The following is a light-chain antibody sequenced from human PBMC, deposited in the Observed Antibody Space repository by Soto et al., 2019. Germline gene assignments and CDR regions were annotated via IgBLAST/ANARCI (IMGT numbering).Light chain of an antibody. V-gene: IGKV3-20*01. CDR1: QRVSKY. CDR2: GAS. Sequence: SGLAHAAATLALSQGERATLSCRASQRVSKYLGWYQQKRVQAPRLLIYGASSRATGIPDRFSGSVSGTDFTLSCTTLEPEDLAVCYCQQSGTSPYTIARGTKVDIK. CDR3: QQSGTSPYT. J-gene: IGKJ2*01.